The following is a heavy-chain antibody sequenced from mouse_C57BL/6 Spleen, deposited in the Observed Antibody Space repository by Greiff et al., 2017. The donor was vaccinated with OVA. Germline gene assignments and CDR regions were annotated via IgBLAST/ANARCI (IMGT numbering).Heavy chain of an antibody. CDR2: INPNNGGT. J-gene: IGHJ1*03. CDR3: ARGKRWNWDWYFDV. D-gene: IGHD4-1*01. Sequence: VQLQQSGPELVKPGASVKISCKASGYTFTDYYMNWVKQSHGKSLEWIGDINPNNGGTSYNQKFKGKATLTVDKSSSTAYMELRSLTSEDSAVYYCARGKRWNWDWYFDVWGTGTTVTVSS. CDR1: GYTFTDYY. V-gene: IGHV1-26*01.